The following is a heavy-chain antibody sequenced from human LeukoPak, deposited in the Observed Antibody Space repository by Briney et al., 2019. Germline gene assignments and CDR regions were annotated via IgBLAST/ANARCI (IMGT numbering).Heavy chain of an antibody. CDR3: AKDKDVYAYGGVDY. CDR2: ISGGGGRT. Sequence: PGGSLRLSCAVSGFTFSTYAMSWVRQSPGKGLEWVSGISGGGGRTYYADSVKGRFTISRENSNNTLFLQMNSLRVEDTAVYYCAKDKDVYAYGGVDYWGQGTLVTVPS. J-gene: IGHJ4*02. V-gene: IGHV3-23*01. CDR1: GFTFSTYA. D-gene: IGHD3-10*01.